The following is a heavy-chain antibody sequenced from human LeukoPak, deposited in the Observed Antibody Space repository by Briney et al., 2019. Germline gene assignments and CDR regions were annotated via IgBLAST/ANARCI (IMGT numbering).Heavy chain of an antibody. D-gene: IGHD3-3*01. CDR2: IYSGGST. J-gene: IGHJ6*02. CDR1: GFTVSSNY. Sequence: PGRSLRLSCAASGFTVSSNYMSWVRQAPGKGLEWVSVIYSGGSTYYADSVKGRFTISRDNSKNTLYLQMNSLRAEDTAVYYCARDRRAPSFGVVMRYYYYGMDVWGQGTTVTVSS. V-gene: IGHV3-53*01. CDR3: ARDRRAPSFGVVMRYYYYGMDV.